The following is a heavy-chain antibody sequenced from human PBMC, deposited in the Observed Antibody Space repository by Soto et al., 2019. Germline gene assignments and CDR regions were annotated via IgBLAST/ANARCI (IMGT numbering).Heavy chain of an antibody. CDR2: ISAYNGNT. V-gene: IGHV1-18*01. CDR3: ARDAPPADY. J-gene: IGHJ4*02. CDR1: GYIFTSYY. Sequence: QVQLVQSGAEVKKPGASVKVSCKAYGYIFTSYYISWVRQAPAQGLEWMGWISAYNGNTNYAQKIQGRVTMTTDTSTSTASIELRSLRSDATAVYYCARDAPPADYGGQGPLVTVSS.